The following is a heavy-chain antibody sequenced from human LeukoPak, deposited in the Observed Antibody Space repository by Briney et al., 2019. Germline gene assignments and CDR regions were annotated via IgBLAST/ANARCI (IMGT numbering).Heavy chain of an antibody. CDR1: GLTFSSYW. CDR3: AKGTYILTGLYGYFDL. V-gene: IGHV3-9*01. J-gene: IGHJ2*01. CDR2: ISWNSGSI. D-gene: IGHD3-9*01. Sequence: GGSLRLSCAASGLTFSSYWMHWVCQAPGKGLERVSGISWNSGSIAYAASVKGRFTISRDNAKISLYLQMNILRAEDTALYYCAKGTYILTGLYGYFDLWGRGTLVTVSS.